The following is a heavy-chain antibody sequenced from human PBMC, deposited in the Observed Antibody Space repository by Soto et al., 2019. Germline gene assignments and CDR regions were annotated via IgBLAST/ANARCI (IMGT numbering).Heavy chain of an antibody. CDR2: IYYSGFT. CDR1: GGSITSGGYY. D-gene: IGHD3-16*02. V-gene: IGHV4-31*03. CDR3: ARDLSDYNGMDV. J-gene: IGHJ6*02. Sequence: PSETLSLTCTVSGGSITSGGYYWSWIRQHPGKGLEWIGYIYYSGFTYYNPSLKSRVTISVDTSKNQFSLKLSSVTAADTAVYYCARDLSDYNGMDVWGQGTTVTVSS.